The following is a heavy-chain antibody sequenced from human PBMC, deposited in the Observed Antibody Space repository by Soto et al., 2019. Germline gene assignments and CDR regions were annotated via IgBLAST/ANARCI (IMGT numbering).Heavy chain of an antibody. J-gene: IGHJ6*02. CDR3: ARETAALYYYYGMDV. CDR2: MNPNSGNT. D-gene: IGHD6-6*01. Sequence: ASEKVSCKASGYTFTSYDINWVRQATGQGLEWMGWMNPNSGNTGYAQKFQGRVTMTRNTSISTAYMELSSLRSEDTAVYYCARETAALYYYYGMDVWGQGTTVTVSS. V-gene: IGHV1-8*01. CDR1: GYTFTSYD.